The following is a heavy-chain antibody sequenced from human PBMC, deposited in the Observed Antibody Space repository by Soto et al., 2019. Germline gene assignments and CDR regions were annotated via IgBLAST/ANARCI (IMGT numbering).Heavy chain of an antibody. CDR1: GAFISQYY. Sequence: SETLSLTCTVSGAFISQYYWNWILQSPGKGLEWIVSVSSTGSTVYNPSLTSRVTVSLDTSKNQFSLTLNSVTAADTAVYHWGIGGPSTEHNSEVAAWG. J-gene: IGHJ5*01. CDR3: GIGGPSTEHNSEVAA. D-gene: IGHD1-1*01. CDR2: VSSTGST. V-gene: IGHV4-59*01.